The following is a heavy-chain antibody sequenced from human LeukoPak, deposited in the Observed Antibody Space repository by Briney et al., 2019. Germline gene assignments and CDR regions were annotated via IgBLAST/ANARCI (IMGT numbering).Heavy chain of an antibody. Sequence: SVKVSCKASGGTFSSYAISWVRQAPGQGLEWMGGVVPIFDATNYARKFQGRVTITTDESTSTTYMELSSLRSEDTAVYYCARSHYCSSTSCYEYLLFDIWGQGTMVAVSS. CDR1: GGTFSSYA. J-gene: IGHJ3*02. D-gene: IGHD2-2*01. V-gene: IGHV1-69*05. CDR3: ARSHYCSSTSCYEYLLFDI. CDR2: VVPIFDAT.